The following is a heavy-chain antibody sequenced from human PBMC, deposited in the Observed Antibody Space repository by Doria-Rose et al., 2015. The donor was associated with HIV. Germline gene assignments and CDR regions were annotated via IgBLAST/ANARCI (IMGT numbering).Heavy chain of an antibody. CDR2: ISYDGSNK. D-gene: IGHD6-6*01. V-gene: IGHV3-30*03. J-gene: IGHJ4*02. Sequence: SFAASGFTFSSYGMHWVRQAPGKGLEWVAVISYDGSNKYYADSVKGRFTISRDNSKNTLYLQMNSLRAEDTAVYYCASPNSSIAARPGLDYWGQGTRATVSS. CDR1: GFTFSSYG. CDR3: ASPNSSIAARPGLDY.